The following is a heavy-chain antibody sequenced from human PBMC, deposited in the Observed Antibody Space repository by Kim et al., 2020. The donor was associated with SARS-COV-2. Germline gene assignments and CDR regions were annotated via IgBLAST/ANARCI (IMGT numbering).Heavy chain of an antibody. CDR3: AKDLKSFNWNYQWGYYYYYGMDV. V-gene: IGHV3-43*02. CDR2: ISGDGGST. Sequence: GGSLRLSCAASGFTFDDYAMHWVRQAPGKGLEWVSLISGDGGSTYYADSVKGRFTISRDNSKNSLYLQMNSLRTEDTALYYCAKDLKSFNWNYQWGYYYYYGMDVWGQGTTVTVSS. D-gene: IGHD1-7*01. CDR1: GFTFDDYA. J-gene: IGHJ6*02.